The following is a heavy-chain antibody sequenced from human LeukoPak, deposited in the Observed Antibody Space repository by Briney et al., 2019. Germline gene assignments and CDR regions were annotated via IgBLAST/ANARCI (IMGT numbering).Heavy chain of an antibody. J-gene: IGHJ4*02. Sequence: AGGSLRLSCAASGFTFSGYLMSWVRQAPGKGLEWVANIKEEGSEKYYVDSVKGRFIISRDNAKNSLYLQMNSLRAEDTAVYYCARDSSAAPHSYWGQGTLVTVSS. D-gene: IGHD2-15*01. CDR1: GFTFSGYL. V-gene: IGHV3-7*01. CDR2: IKEEGSEK. CDR3: ARDSSAAPHSY.